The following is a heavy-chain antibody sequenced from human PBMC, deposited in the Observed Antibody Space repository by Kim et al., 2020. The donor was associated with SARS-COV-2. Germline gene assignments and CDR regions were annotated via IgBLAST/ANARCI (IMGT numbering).Heavy chain of an antibody. CDR1: GFTFSSYA. Sequence: GGSLRLSCAASGFTFSSYAMSWVRQAPGKGLEWVSGISGSGTSTYYADSVKGRFTISRDNSKNTLYLQMNSLRAEDTALYYCARPYSSDWYSFDSWGQGSLGTVSS. V-gene: IGHV3-23*01. CDR3: ARPYSSDWYSFDS. J-gene: IGHJ4*02. CDR2: ISGSGTST. D-gene: IGHD6-19*01.